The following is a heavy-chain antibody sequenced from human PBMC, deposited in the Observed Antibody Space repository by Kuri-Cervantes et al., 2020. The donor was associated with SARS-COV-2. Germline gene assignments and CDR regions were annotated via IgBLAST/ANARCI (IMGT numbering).Heavy chain of an antibody. CDR3: ARLVPPTFFYDSRGSMYDAFDI. CDR1: GGSISSYY. Sequence: GSLRLSCTVSGGSISSYYWSWIRQPPGKGLEWIGSIYYSGSTYYNPSVKSRVTISVDTSKNQFSLKLSSVTAADTAVYHCARLVPPTFFYDSRGSMYDAFDIWGQGTMVTVSS. CDR2: IYYSGST. V-gene: IGHV4-39*01. D-gene: IGHD3-22*01. J-gene: IGHJ3*02.